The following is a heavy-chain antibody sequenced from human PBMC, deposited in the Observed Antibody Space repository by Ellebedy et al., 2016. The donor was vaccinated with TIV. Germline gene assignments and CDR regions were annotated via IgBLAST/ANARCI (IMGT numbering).Heavy chain of an antibody. J-gene: IGHJ4*02. D-gene: IGHD3-16*01. Sequence: GESLKISXAASGFTFSSYLMSWVRQAPGKGLEWVANINQDGSEKYYVDSVKGRFTISRDNAKNSLYLQMNSLRDEDTAVYYCAGLWGQNHWGQGTLVTVSS. CDR3: AGLWGQNH. CDR2: INQDGSEK. CDR1: GFTFSSYL. V-gene: IGHV3-7*01.